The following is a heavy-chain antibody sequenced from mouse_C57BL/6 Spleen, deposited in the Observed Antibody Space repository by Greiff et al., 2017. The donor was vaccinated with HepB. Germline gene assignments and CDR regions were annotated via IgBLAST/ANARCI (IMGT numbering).Heavy chain of an antibody. J-gene: IGHJ1*03. CDR1: GFTFSSYA. CDR3: ARDTPYYYGSSNWYFDV. D-gene: IGHD1-1*01. CDR2: ISDGGSYT. Sequence: EVQGVESGGGLVKPGGSLKLSCAASGFTFSSYAMSWVRQTPEKRLEWVATISDGGSYTYYPDNVKGRFTISRDNAKNNLYLQKSHLKSEDTAMYYCARDTPYYYGSSNWYFDVWGTGTTVTVSS. V-gene: IGHV5-4*01.